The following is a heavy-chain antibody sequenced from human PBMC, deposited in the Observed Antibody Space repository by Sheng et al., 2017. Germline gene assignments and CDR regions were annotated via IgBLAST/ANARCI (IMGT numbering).Heavy chain of an antibody. Sequence: QLQLQESGPGLVKPSETLSLTCTVSGGSISSSSYYWGWIRQPPGKGLEWIGSIYYSGSTYYNPSLKSRVTISVDTSKNQFSLKLSSVTAADTAVYYCARRVFWSGYSRGAFDIWGQGDNGHRLF. CDR2: IYYSGST. D-gene: IGHD3-3*01. CDR1: GGSISSSSYY. V-gene: IGHV4-39*01. CDR3: ARRVFWSGYSRGAFDI. J-gene: IGHJ3*02.